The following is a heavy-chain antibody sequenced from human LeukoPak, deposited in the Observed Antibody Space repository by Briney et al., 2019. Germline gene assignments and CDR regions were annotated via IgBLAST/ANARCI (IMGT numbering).Heavy chain of an antibody. CDR3: AKIAAVQNWFDP. CDR2: ISAYNGNT. CDR1: GYTFTSYG. D-gene: IGHD1-1*01. Sequence: ASVKVSCKASGYTFTSYGISWVRQAPGQGLEWMGWISAYNGNTNYAQKLQGRVTMTTDTSTSTAYMELRSLRSDDTAVYYCAKIAAVQNWFDPWGQGTLVTVSS. V-gene: IGHV1-18*01. J-gene: IGHJ5*02.